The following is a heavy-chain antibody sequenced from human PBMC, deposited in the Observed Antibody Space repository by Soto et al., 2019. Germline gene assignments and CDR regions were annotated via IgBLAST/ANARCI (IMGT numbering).Heavy chain of an antibody. CDR3: AKRVRQWLVTSDFNY. V-gene: IGHV3-30*18. CDR2: VSHDGRNT. CDR1: GFTFSDYA. Sequence: VQLVESGGGVVQPGRSLRLSCAASGFTFSDYAMHWVRQAPGKGLEWVAVVSHDGRNTHYADSVKGRFTISRDSSKNTVSLEMTSLRAEDTAVYYCAKRVRQWLVTSDFNYLGQGALVTVSS. D-gene: IGHD6-19*01. J-gene: IGHJ4*02.